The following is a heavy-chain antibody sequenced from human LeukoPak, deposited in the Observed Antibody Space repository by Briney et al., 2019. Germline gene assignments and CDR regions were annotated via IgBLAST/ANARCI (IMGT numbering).Heavy chain of an antibody. CDR3: GKDPNGNFIGAFDF. V-gene: IGHV3-48*01. Sequence: GGSLRLSCAASGFTFSTYSMNWVRQAPGKGLEWVSYISSSSSTLYYADSVRGRFTISRDNSKGTLYLQMDSLRVEDTAVYYCGKDPNGNFIGAFDFWGQGTMVTVSS. D-gene: IGHD4-23*01. CDR1: GFTFSTYS. CDR2: ISSSSSTL. J-gene: IGHJ3*01.